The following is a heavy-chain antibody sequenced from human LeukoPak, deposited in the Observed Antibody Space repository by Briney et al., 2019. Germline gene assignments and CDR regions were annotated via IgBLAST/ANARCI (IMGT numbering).Heavy chain of an antibody. CDR1: GGSISSYY. J-gene: IGHJ4*02. Sequence: PSETLSLTCTVSGGSISSYYWSWVRQTPGTGLEWIGYISYSGNTNYNPSLKSRVTISLDTSKNQFSLNLTSVTAADTAVYYCARLGGSHSPHGYWGQGTLVTVSS. D-gene: IGHD1-26*01. CDR3: ARLGGSHSPHGY. V-gene: IGHV4-59*08. CDR2: ISYSGNT.